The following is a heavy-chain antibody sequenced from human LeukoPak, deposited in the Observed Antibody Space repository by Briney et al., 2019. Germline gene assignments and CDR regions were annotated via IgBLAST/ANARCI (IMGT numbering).Heavy chain of an antibody. CDR2: INHSGST. CDR1: GGSFSGYS. Sequence: SETLSLTCAVYGGSFSGYSWSWIRQSPGKGLEWIGEINHSGSTNYNPSLKSRVSISVDTSKNQFSLKLNSVTTADTAVYYCARGPEWRRFRSHDSIGYYAYWGKGNLVTVSS. CDR3: ARGPEWRRFRSHDSIGYYAY. V-gene: IGHV4-34*01. D-gene: IGHD3-22*01. J-gene: IGHJ4*02.